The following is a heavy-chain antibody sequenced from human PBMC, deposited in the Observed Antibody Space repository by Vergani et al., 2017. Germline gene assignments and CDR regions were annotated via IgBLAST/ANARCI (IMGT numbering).Heavy chain of an antibody. J-gene: IGHJ4*02. CDR2: IQFDGSNQ. CDR1: GFTLSNFA. CDR3: AKHFRGWGIDY. V-gene: IGHV3-30*02. D-gene: IGHD3-16*01. Sequence: VQLVESGGGVVQRGGSLRLSCATSGFTLSNFAMQWIRQGPGKGLEFVAFIQFDGSNQYYADSVKGRFTLSRDFSKNTLYLQMNSLRTDDTATYYCAKHFRGWGIDYWGQGTQVIVSS.